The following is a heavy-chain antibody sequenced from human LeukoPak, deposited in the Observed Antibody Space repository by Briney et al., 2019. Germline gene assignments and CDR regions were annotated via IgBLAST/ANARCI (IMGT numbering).Heavy chain of an antibody. Sequence: GSLRLSCAASGFTFSSYGMHWVRQAPGKGLEWIGEINHSGSTNYNPSLKSRVTISVDTSKNQFSLKLSSVTAADTAVYYCARGWYSSGWLHKPRLFDYWGQGTLVTVSS. V-gene: IGHV4-34*01. D-gene: IGHD6-19*01. CDR3: ARGWYSSGWLHKPRLFDY. J-gene: IGHJ4*02. CDR1: GFTFSSYG. CDR2: INHSGST.